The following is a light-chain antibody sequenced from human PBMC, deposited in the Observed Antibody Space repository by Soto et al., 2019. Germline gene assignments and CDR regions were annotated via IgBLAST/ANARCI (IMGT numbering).Light chain of an antibody. CDR1: QSISSW. CDR3: QQDYSPPWT. J-gene: IGKJ1*01. CDR2: KAS. Sequence: DIQMTQSPSTLSANVGDRVTMICRASQSISSWVAWYQQKPGKGPKLLIYKASHLESGVPSRFSASGSGTEFTLTMNSLQPEDFATYYCQQDYSPPWTFGQGT. V-gene: IGKV1-5*03.